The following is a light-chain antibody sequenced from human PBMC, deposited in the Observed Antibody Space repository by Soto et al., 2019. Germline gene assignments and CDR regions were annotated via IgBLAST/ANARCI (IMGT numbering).Light chain of an antibody. CDR3: QQYNEWPPGT. CDR2: DAS. J-gene: IGKJ2*01. Sequence: EVVMTQSPATLSVSPGERATLSCRASRSVSSNLAWYLQKPGQAPRLLIYDASTRATGIPARFSGSGSGTEFTLTISSLQSEDSAVYYCQQYNEWPPGTFGQGTKLEIK. CDR1: RSVSSN. V-gene: IGKV3D-15*01.